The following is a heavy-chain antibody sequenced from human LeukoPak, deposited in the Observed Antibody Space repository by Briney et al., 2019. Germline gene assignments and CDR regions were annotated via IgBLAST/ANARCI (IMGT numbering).Heavy chain of an antibody. Sequence: GGSLRLSCAASGFTFSDYYMTWIRQAPGRGLEWVSYISNSGNTIYYADSVKGRFTISWDNAKNSLYLQMNSLRAEDTAEYYCAREGKTTMVTQYYYYYMDVWGKGTTVTVSS. CDR1: GFTFSDYY. V-gene: IGHV3-11*04. CDR3: AREGKTTMVTQYYYYYMDV. CDR2: ISNSGNTI. D-gene: IGHD5-18*01. J-gene: IGHJ6*03.